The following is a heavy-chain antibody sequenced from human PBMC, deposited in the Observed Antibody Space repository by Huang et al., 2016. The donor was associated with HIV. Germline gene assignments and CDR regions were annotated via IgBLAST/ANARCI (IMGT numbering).Heavy chain of an antibody. J-gene: IGHJ4*02. CDR1: GFSFSTYG. CDR2: ISYDGSNK. Sequence: VQLVESGGGVVQPGRSLRLACAASGFSFSTYGLHWVRQAPGKGLEGVAVISYDGSNKDYAHSVKGRFTISRDTSENKVYLQMNSLRHEDTAVYYCAKDGADEEWDIDYWGQGTLVTVSS. V-gene: IGHV3-30*18. D-gene: IGHD1-26*01. CDR3: AKDGADEEWDIDY.